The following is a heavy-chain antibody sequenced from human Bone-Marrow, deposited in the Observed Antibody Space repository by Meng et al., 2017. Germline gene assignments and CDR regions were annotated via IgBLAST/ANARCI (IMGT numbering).Heavy chain of an antibody. J-gene: IGHJ4*02. CDR3: ARGWAGTIDY. D-gene: IGHD6-19*01. V-gene: IGHV6-1*01. Sequence: SQTLSLNCAISGDSVASNSPAWNWIRQSPSRGLEWLGRTYYRSRWYNDYAVSVKGRITINPNTSKNQFSLQLNAVTPEDTAVYYCARGWAGTIDYWGQGTLVTVSS. CDR2: TYYRSRWYN. CDR1: GDSVASNSPA.